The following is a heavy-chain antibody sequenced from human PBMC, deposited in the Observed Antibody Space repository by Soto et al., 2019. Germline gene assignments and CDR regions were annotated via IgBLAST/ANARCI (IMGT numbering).Heavy chain of an antibody. CDR1: GGSISSYY. D-gene: IGHD3-22*01. Sequence: SETLSLTCTVSGGSISSYYWSWIRQPPGKGLEWIGYIYYSGSTNYNPSLKSRVTISVDTSKNQFSLKLSSVTAADTAVYYCARETYYYDSSGSLAVDYWGQGTLVTVSS. CDR2: IYYSGST. CDR3: ARETYYYDSSGSLAVDY. V-gene: IGHV4-59*01. J-gene: IGHJ4*02.